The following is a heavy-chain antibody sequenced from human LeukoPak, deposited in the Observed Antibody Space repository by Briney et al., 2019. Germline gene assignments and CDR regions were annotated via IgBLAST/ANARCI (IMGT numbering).Heavy chain of an antibody. CDR1: GGSVSSSRHY. CDR3: ARGARARYFDY. J-gene: IGHJ4*02. CDR2: MYYGGST. D-gene: IGHD5-12*01. Sequence: SDTLSLTCTISGGSVSSSRHYWGWIRQPPGKGLEWIRNMYYGGSTYYNPYLKSRVTISVDTSKNQFSLKLSSVTAADTAVYYCARGARARYFDYWGQGTLVTVSS. V-gene: IGHV4-39*07.